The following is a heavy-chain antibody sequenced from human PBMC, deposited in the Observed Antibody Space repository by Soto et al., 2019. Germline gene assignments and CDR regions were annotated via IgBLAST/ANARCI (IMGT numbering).Heavy chain of an antibody. Sequence: VQLVESGGALVQPGGSLRLSCAASGFSFRNYYMSWIRQAPGKGLEWISYISGSGNTIYYADSVKGRFIISRDNAKNSLFLQMNCLRADDTAVYYCARDRLPMVVVVMGWFDPWGQGTLVTVSS. V-gene: IGHV3-11*01. CDR1: GFSFRNYY. D-gene: IGHD3-22*01. CDR2: ISGSGNTI. J-gene: IGHJ5*02. CDR3: ARDRLPMVVVVMGWFDP.